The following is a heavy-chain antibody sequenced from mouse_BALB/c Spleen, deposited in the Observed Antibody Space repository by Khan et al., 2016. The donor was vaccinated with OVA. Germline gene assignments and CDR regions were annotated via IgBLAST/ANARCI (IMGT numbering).Heavy chain of an antibody. V-gene: IGHV3-8*02. Sequence: EVQLQESGPSLVKPSQTLSLTCSVTGDSITSGYWCWIRKFPGNKLEYMGYILYSGSTYYNPSLKSRISITRHTSQHQYYLNLNSVTTEETATYYCARSTYRYAFAYWGQGTLVTVSA. D-gene: IGHD2-14*01. CDR3: ARSTYRYAFAY. CDR1: GDSITSGY. CDR2: ILYSGST. J-gene: IGHJ3*01.